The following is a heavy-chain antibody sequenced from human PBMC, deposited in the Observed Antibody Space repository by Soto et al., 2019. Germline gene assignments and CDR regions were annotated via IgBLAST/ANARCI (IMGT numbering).Heavy chain of an antibody. Sequence: ASVKVSCNASGYTFTSYGISWVRQAPGQGLEWMGKINAYNGSTSYAQKFQGRVTMTRDTSTSTVYMELSSLRSEDTAVYYSGXXXXXXRXVMALDYYFDYWGQGTLVTVSS. CDR2: INAYNGST. J-gene: IGHJ4*02. D-gene: IGHD3-10*01. CDR3: GXXXXXXRXVMALDYYFDY. CDR1: GYTFTSYG. V-gene: IGHV1-18*01.